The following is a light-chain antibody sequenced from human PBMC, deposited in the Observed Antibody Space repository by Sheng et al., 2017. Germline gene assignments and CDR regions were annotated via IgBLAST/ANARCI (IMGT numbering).Light chain of an antibody. V-gene: IGKV1-5*03. J-gene: IGKJ1*01. CDR3: QQCNNYWT. CDR2: KAS. CDR1: QSIRTW. Sequence: DIQMTQSPSTLSASIGDTVNITCRASQSIRTWLAWYQQKPGKAPRLLIYKASNLEVGVPSRFSRQWXWDRIHLTISSLQPDDCATYYCQQCNNYWTFGQGTKVEIK.